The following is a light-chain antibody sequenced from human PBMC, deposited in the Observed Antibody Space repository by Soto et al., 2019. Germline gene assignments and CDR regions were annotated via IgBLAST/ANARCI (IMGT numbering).Light chain of an antibody. CDR2: EGF. CDR1: SIDVGSGNV. J-gene: IGLJ1*01. Sequence: QSALPQPASVSGSPGQSITISCTGTSIDVGSGNVVSWYQHYPGKAPQLMIFEGFKRPSGVSSRFSGSKSGNTASLTISGLQAEDEVEYFCCSHAGRSTYVFGTGTKVTVL. CDR3: CSHAGRSTYV. V-gene: IGLV2-23*01.